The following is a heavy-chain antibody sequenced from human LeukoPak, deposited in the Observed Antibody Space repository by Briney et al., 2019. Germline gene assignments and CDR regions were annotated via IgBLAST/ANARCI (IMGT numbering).Heavy chain of an antibody. Sequence: GGSLRPSCAASGFTFSSYAMSWVRQAPGKGLEWVSAISGSGGSTYYADSVKGRFTISRDNSKNTLYLQMNSLRAEDTAVYYCAKVLLYDILTGYFDYWGQGTLVTVSS. D-gene: IGHD3-9*01. CDR1: GFTFSSYA. J-gene: IGHJ4*02. CDR3: AKVLLYDILTGYFDY. V-gene: IGHV3-23*01. CDR2: ISGSGGST.